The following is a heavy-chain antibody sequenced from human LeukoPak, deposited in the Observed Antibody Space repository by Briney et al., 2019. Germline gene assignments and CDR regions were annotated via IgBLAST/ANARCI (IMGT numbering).Heavy chain of an antibody. CDR1: GYTFTSYY. V-gene: IGHV1-46*01. CDR2: INPSGGST. J-gene: IGHJ6*03. Sequence: GASVKVSCKASGYTFTSYYMHWVRQAPGQGLEWMGIINPSGGSTSYAQKFQGRVTMTRDMSTSTVYMELSSLRSEDTAVYYCARDLARGYCSGGSCYDRYYYYYMDVWGKGTTVTVSS. D-gene: IGHD2-15*01. CDR3: ARDLARGYCSGGSCYDRYYYYYMDV.